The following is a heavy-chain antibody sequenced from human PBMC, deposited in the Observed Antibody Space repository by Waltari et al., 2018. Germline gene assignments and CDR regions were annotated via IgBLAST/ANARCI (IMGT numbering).Heavy chain of an antibody. CDR2: IYYSGST. CDR1: GGSISSSSYY. J-gene: IGHJ4*02. Sequence: QLQLQESGPGLVKPSETLSLTCTVSGGSISSSSYYWGWIRQPPGKGLEWIGSIYYSGSTYYNPSLKSRVTISVDTSKNQFSLKLSSVTAADTAVYYCAGRSGSRQQLAFDYWGQGTLVTVSS. V-gene: IGHV4-39*01. CDR3: AGRSGSRQQLAFDY. D-gene: IGHD3-10*01.